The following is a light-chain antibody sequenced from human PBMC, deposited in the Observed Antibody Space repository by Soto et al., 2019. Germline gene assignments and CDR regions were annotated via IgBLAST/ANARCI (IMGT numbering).Light chain of an antibody. CDR2: DAS. CDR3: QQYGSSPVT. J-gene: IGKJ4*02. Sequence: EIVLTQSPGTLSLSPGERATLSCRASQSVSSSYLAWDQQKPGQAPRLLIYDASSRATGIPDRFSGSGSGTDFTLTISRLEPEDFAVYYCQQYGSSPVTFGGGTEVDIK. V-gene: IGKV3-20*01. CDR1: QSVSSSY.